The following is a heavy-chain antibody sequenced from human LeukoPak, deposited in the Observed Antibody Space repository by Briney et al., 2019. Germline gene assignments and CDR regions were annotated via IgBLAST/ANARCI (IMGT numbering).Heavy chain of an antibody. CDR2: IKQDGSEK. V-gene: IGHV3-7*01. CDR1: GLTFSSYW. Sequence: GGSLRLSCAASGLTFSSYWMSWVRQAPGKGLEWVANIKQDGSEKYYVDSVKGRFTISRDNAKNSLYLQMNSLRAEDTAVYYCAKGARRDYDILIGEFDYWGQGTLVTVSS. CDR3: AKGARRDYDILIGEFDY. J-gene: IGHJ4*02. D-gene: IGHD3-9*01.